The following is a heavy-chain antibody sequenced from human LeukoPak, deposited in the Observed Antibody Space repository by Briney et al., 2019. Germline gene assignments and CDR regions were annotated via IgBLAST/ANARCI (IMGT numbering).Heavy chain of an antibody. CDR3: ARDCRVRGVTAPGIDY. Sequence: PGGSLRLSCAASGFTFSSYWMHWVRQAPGKGLVWVSRISSDGSSTTYADSVKGRFTMSRDNAKNTLYLQMNSLRAEDTAVYYCARDCRVRGVTAPGIDYWGKGTLVTVSS. J-gene: IGHJ4*02. CDR1: GFTFSSYW. CDR2: ISSDGSST. V-gene: IGHV3-74*01. D-gene: IGHD3-10*02.